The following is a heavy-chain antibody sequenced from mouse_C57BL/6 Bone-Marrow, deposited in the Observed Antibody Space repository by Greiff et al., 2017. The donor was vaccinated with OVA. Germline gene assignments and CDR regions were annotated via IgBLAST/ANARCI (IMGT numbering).Heavy chain of an antibody. J-gene: IGHJ2*01. CDR1: GYTFTSHW. CDR2: IHPNSGST. V-gene: IGHV1-64*01. CDR3: ARYGRLGRRGFDY. Sequence: QVQLQQPGAELVKPGASVKLSCKASGYTFTSHWMHWVKQRPGQGLEWIGMIHPNSGSTNYNEKFKSKATMTVDKSSRTAYMQLSSRTHEDASVYYCARYGRLGRRGFDYWGQGTTLTVSS. D-gene: IGHD4-1*01.